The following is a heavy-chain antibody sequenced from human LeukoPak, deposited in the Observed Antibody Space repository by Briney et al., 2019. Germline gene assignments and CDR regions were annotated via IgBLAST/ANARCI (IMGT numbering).Heavy chain of an antibody. J-gene: IGHJ4*02. D-gene: IGHD3-22*01. Sequence: SETLSLTCTVSGGSISSSSYYWGWIRQPPGKGLEWIGSIYYSGSTYYNPSLKSRVTISVDTSKNQFSLKLSSVTAADTAVYYCARDTNYYDNSGYTPPLFDYWGQGTLVTVSS. CDR2: IYYSGST. CDR1: GGSISSSSYY. CDR3: ARDTNYYDNSGYTPPLFDY. V-gene: IGHV4-39*02.